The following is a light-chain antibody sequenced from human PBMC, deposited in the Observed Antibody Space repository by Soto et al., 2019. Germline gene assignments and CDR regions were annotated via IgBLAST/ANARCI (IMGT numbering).Light chain of an antibody. Sequence: DVQMTQSPSSLSASVGDSVTITCRASQSVTWYLNWYQQKPGKAPKLLIYTASTLQSGVPSRSSGTGSGTDFSLTISSLQPEDFATYYCQQTSSAPLTFGGGTKVDIK. CDR3: QQTSSAPLT. CDR1: QSVTWY. CDR2: TAS. J-gene: IGKJ4*01. V-gene: IGKV1-39*01.